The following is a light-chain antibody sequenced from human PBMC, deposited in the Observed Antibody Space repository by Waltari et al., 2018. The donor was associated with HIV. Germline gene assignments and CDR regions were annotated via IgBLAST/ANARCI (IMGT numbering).Light chain of an antibody. Sequence: QSLLTQPPSVSATPGQRITISCTGNKSNIGAGHDVHRYRQLPGTAPRLLIFANSNRPSGVLDRISGSKSTASASLAITGLQAEDEGYYYCQSSDIRLHGLWVFGGGTKVTVL. J-gene: IGLJ3*02. CDR1: KSNIGAGHD. CDR3: QSSDIRLHGLWV. CDR2: ANS. V-gene: IGLV1-40*01.